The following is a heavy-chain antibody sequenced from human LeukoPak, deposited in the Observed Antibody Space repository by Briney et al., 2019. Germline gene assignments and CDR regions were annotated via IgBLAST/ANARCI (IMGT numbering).Heavy chain of an antibody. J-gene: IGHJ4*02. CDR2: MNPNSGNT. V-gene: IGHV1-8*01. Sequence: ASVKVSCKASGYTFTSYDINWVRQATGQGLEWMGWMNPNSGNTGYAQKLQGRVTMTTDTSTSTAYMELRSLRSDDTAVYYCARSDGIVVVTEFDYWGQGTLVTVSS. CDR1: GYTFTSYD. D-gene: IGHD3-22*01. CDR3: ARSDGIVVVTEFDY.